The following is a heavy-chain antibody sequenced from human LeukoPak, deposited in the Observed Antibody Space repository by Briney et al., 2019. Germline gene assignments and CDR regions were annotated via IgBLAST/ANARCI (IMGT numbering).Heavy chain of an antibody. CDR2: ISGSSSTI. D-gene: IGHD1-1*01. Sequence: GGSLRLSCAASGFTFSSYSMNWVRQAPGKGLEWVSYISGSSSTIYYADSVKGRFTISRDNAKNSLYLQMNSLRAEDTAVYYCARDTNSCFDYWGQGTLVTVSS. V-gene: IGHV3-48*01. CDR1: GFTFSSYS. CDR3: ARDTNSCFDY. J-gene: IGHJ4*02.